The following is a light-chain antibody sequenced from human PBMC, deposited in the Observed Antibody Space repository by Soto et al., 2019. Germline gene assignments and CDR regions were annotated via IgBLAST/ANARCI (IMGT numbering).Light chain of an antibody. CDR2: GAS. V-gene: IGKV3-15*01. CDR3: QQYNNWPRT. CDR1: QSVSSN. Sequence: IVMTQSPSTLSVCPGERATLSCRASQSVSSNLAWYQQKPGQAPRLLIYGASTRATGIPARFSGSGSGTEFTLTISSLQSEDFAVYYCQQYNNWPRTFGQGTKVDIK. J-gene: IGKJ1*01.